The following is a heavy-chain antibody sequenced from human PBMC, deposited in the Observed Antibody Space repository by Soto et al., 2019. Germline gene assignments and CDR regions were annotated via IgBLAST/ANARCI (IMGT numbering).Heavy chain of an antibody. V-gene: IGHV4-59*08. CDR1: GDSISSYY. CDR3: ARHSRKYQLQNSWFDP. CDR2: IYYTGST. J-gene: IGHJ5*02. Sequence: SETLSLTCTVSGDSISSYYWSWIRQPPGKGLEWIGYIYYTGSTSYNPSLKSRVTISVDTSKNQFSLNLSSVTAADTAVYYCARHSRKYQLQNSWFDPWGQGTLVTVSS. D-gene: IGHD2-2*01.